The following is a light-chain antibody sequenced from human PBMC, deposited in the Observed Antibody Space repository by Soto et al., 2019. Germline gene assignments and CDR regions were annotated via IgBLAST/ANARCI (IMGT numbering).Light chain of an antibody. CDR2: GAS. CDR1: QSVSSSY. Sequence: IVLTRSQGMMSLSTGERATLSCRASQSVSSSYLAWYQQKPGQDPRLLIYGASSRATVIPDGFSGSGSRTGFTHTLSREEPEDYAVYYYQQYGSSYTFCQGTQ. J-gene: IGKJ2*01. CDR3: QQYGSSYT. V-gene: IGKV3-20*01.